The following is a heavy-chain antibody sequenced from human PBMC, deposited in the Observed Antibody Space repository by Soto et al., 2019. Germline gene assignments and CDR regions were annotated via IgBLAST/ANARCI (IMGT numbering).Heavy chain of an antibody. D-gene: IGHD4-17*01. CDR2: IYYSGST. Sequence: QVQLQESGPGLEPSETLSLTCTVSGGSVSSGSYYWSWIRQPPGKGLEWIGYIYYSGSTNYNPSLKSRVTISVDTSKNQFSLKLSSVTAADTAVYYCARSYGDYPGYWGQGTLVTVSS. V-gene: IGHV4-61*01. CDR1: GGSVSSGSYY. J-gene: IGHJ4*02. CDR3: ARSYGDYPGY.